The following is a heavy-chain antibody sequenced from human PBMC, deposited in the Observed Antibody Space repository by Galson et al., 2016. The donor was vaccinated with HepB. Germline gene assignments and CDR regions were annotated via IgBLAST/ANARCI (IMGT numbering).Heavy chain of an antibody. D-gene: IGHD3-10*01. V-gene: IGHV3-7*01. J-gene: IGHJ4*02. CDR2: IRGDGIVS. CDR3: SREMTGNYFD. CDR1: GFTFNAHW. Sequence: LRLSCAASGFTFNAHWMNWVRQAPGKGLQWVANIRGDGIVSYYAESVRGRFTIYRDNAKNSLYLQMNGLRVDETAVYYCSREMTGNYFDLGQGTLVTVSS.